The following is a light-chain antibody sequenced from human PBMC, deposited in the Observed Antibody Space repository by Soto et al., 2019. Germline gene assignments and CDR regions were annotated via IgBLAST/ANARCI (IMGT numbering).Light chain of an antibody. J-gene: IGLJ2*01. Sequence: QSALTQHPSASGSPGQSVTISCTGTSSDVGGYNSLSWYQQHPGKAPKLMMYDVSKRPSGVPDRFSGSKSGNTASLTVSGLQAEDEADYFCSSYADSNNLVFGGGTKLTVL. CDR3: SSYADSNNLV. CDR2: DVS. V-gene: IGLV2-8*01. CDR1: SSDVGGYNS.